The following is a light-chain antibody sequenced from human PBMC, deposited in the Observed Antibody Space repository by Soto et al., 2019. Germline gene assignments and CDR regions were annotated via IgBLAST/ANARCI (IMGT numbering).Light chain of an antibody. V-gene: IGLV1-44*01. J-gene: IGLJ2*01. CDR1: STNIGRNT. CDR3: AAWDDSLNGVV. CDR2: SNS. Sequence: QSVLTQTPSASGTPGQRVSISCSGSSTNIGRNTLIWYQQFPGTTPKVLIYSNSQRPSGVPDRFSGSKSGTSASLAISGLQSDDEDDYYCAAWDDSLNGVVFGGGTKLTVL.